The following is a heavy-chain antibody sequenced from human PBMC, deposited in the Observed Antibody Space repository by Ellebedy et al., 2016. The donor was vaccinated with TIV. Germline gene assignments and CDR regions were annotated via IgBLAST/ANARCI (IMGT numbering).Heavy chain of an antibody. J-gene: IGHJ5*02. Sequence: GGSLRLXXKGSGYSFTSYWIGWVRQMPGKGLEWMGIIYPGDSDTRYSPSFQGQVTISADKSISTAYLQWSSLKASDTAMYYCATEIAARPAPQAQNWFDPWGQGTLVTVSS. CDR3: ATEIAARPAPQAQNWFDP. CDR1: GYSFTSYW. CDR2: IYPGDSDT. V-gene: IGHV5-51*01. D-gene: IGHD6-6*01.